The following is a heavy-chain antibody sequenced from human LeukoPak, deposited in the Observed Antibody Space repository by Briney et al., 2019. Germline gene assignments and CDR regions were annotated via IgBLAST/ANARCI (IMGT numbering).Heavy chain of an antibody. CDR3: ARAGLVWGAPEWFDP. V-gene: IGHV4-34*01. CDR1: GGSFSGYY. J-gene: IGHJ5*02. D-gene: IGHD1-26*01. Sequence: SETLSLTCAVYGGSFSGYYWSWIRQPPGKGLEWIGEINHSGSTNYNPSLKSRVTISVDTSKNQFSLQLNSVTPEDTAVYYCARAGLVWGAPEWFDPWGQGTLVTVSS. CDR2: INHSGST.